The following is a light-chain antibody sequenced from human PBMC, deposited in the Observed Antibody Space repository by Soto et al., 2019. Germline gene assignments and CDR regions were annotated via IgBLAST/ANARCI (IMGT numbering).Light chain of an antibody. CDR3: SSYAGSSWV. CDR1: SSDVGGYNF. V-gene: IGLV2-14*01. CDR2: EVS. J-gene: IGLJ3*02. Sequence: QSALTQPASVSASPGQSITISCSGTSSDVGGYNFVSWYQQHPGKVPQLMIYEVSARPSGVSNRFSGSKSDNTASLTISGLQAEDEADYYCSSYAGSSWVFGGGTKLTVL.